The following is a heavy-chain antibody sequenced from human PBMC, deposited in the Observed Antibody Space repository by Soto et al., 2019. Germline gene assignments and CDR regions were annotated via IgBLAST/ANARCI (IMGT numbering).Heavy chain of an antibody. J-gene: IGHJ6*02. CDR2: INPNSVGT. D-gene: IGHD4-4*01. CDR1: GYTFTGYY. CDR3: AISWPTGTTPLHYYYYGMDV. V-gene: IGHV1-2*04. Sequence: QVQLVQSGAEVKKPGASVKVSCKAPGYTFTGYYMHWVRKAPGQGLEWMGWINPNSVGTNYAQKFQGWVTMTRDTSISTAYMELSRLRSDDTAVYYCAISWPTGTTPLHYYYYGMDVWGQGTTVTVSS.